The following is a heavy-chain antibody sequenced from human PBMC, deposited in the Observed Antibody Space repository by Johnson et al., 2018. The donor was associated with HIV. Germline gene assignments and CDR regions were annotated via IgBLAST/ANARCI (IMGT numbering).Heavy chain of an antibody. CDR2: ISCNSGSI. CDR3: ARSPGEADAFDI. CDR1: GFTFDDYA. D-gene: IGHD3-10*01. Sequence: VQLVESGGGLVQPGRSLRLSCAASGFTFDDYAMHWVRQAPGKGLEWVSGISCNSGSIVYAVSVKGRFTISRDNAKNSLYLQMNSLRAEDTAMYYCARSPGEADAFDIWGQGTMVTVSS. J-gene: IGHJ3*02. V-gene: IGHV3-9*01.